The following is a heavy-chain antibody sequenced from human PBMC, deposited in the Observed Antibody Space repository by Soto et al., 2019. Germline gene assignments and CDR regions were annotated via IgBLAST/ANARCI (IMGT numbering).Heavy chain of an antibody. J-gene: IGHJ6*02. Sequence: GGALGVSCAASGFTFSSYWMHWVRQAPGKGLVWVSRINSDGSSTSYADSVKGRFTISRDNAKNTLYLQMNSLRAEDTAVYYCARGYYDFWSGYYKGPYGMDVWGQGTTVTVSS. V-gene: IGHV3-74*01. CDR1: GFTFSSYW. D-gene: IGHD3-3*01. CDR2: INSDGSST. CDR3: ARGYYDFWSGYYKGPYGMDV.